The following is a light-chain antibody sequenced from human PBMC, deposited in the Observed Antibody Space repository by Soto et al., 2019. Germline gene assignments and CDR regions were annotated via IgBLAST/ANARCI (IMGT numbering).Light chain of an antibody. Sequence: EIVLTQSPGTLSLSLGERATLPCWASQSVSNDYLAWYQQKPGQAPRLLIYGASSRAAGIPDRVSGGGSGTDFTLTISRLEPEDFAVYYCQQYGRSPATFGQGTKVEV. J-gene: IGKJ1*01. CDR2: GAS. V-gene: IGKV3-20*01. CDR3: QQYGRSPAT. CDR1: QSVSNDY.